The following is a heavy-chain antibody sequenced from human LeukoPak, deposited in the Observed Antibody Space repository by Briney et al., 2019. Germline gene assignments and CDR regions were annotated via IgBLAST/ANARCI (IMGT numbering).Heavy chain of an antibody. Sequence: GGSLRLSCAASGFTFSSYDMSWVRQAPGKGLEWVSAISGSGDNTYYSDSVKGRFTISRDNAKNSLYLQMNSLRAEDTAVYYCARERTSYGDYGMFDYWGQGTLVTVSS. CDR3: ARERTSYGDYGMFDY. D-gene: IGHD4-17*01. CDR1: GFTFSSYD. V-gene: IGHV3-23*01. CDR2: ISGSGDNT. J-gene: IGHJ4*02.